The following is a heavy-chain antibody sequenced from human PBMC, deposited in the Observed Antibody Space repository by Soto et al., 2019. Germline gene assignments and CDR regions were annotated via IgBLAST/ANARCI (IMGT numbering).Heavy chain of an antibody. Sequence: SHTLSLTCAISGYSVSSNSAALNWIRQSPSRGLEWLGRTYYRSKWYNDYAVSVKSRITINPDTSKNQFSLQLNSVTPEDTAVHYCAREMSFYSSGWYALDYWGQGTLVTVSS. V-gene: IGHV6-1*01. CDR1: GYSVSSNSAA. CDR3: AREMSFYSSGWYALDY. J-gene: IGHJ4*02. CDR2: TYYRSKWYN. D-gene: IGHD6-19*01.